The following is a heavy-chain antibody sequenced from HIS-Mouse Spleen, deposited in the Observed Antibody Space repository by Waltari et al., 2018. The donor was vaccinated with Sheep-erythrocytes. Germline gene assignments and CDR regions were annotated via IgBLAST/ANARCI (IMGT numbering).Heavy chain of an antibody. D-gene: IGHD1-1*01. CDR2: ISSSSSYI. J-gene: IGHJ3*02. CDR3: ARDTGTDAFDI. CDR1: GFTFSSYS. V-gene: IGHV3-21*01. Sequence: EVQLVESGGGLVKPGGSLRLSCAASGFTFSSYSMQWLRQAPGKGLEWVSSISSSSSYIYYADSVKGRFTISRDNAKNSLYLQMNSLRAEDTAVYYCARDTGTDAFDIWGQGTMVTVSS.